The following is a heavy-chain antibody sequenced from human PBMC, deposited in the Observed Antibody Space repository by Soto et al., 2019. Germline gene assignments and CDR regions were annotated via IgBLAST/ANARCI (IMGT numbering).Heavy chain of an antibody. CDR3: ARALYGGFTY. CDR2: ISGSGDST. CDR1: GFTFSVYA. D-gene: IGHD3-10*01. V-gene: IGHV3-23*01. J-gene: IGHJ4*02. Sequence: EVRLLESGGGLVQPGGSLRLSCAASGFTFSVYAMSWVRQAPGKGLEWVSGISGSGDSTHYADSVKGRFTVSRDNSKSMLYLQTNCLGAEDAAIYYCARALYGGFTYWGQGTLVTVSS.